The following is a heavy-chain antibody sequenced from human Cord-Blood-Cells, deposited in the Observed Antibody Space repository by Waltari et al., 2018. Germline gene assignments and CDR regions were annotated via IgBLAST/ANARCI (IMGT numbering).Heavy chain of an antibody. CDR2: IYYSGST. V-gene: IGHV4-59*11. CDR3: AREWELLHAFDI. Sequence: QVQLQESGPGLVKPSETLSLTCPVPGGSISSHYWSWIRQPPGKGLEWIGYIYYSGSTNYNPSLKSRVTISVDTSKNQFSLKLSSVTAADTAVYYCAREWELLHAFDIWGQGTMVTVSS. J-gene: IGHJ3*02. D-gene: IGHD1-26*01. CDR1: GGSISSHY.